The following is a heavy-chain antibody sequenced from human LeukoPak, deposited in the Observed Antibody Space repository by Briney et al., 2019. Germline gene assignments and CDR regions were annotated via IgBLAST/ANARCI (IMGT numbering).Heavy chain of an antibody. D-gene: IGHD7-27*01. J-gene: IGHJ5*02. CDR2: IYHSGNT. V-gene: IGHV4-30-2*01. CDR3: ARDQGYSPPNWNWFDP. Sequence: SETLSLTCTVSGASISSGTYYWSWIRQPPGKGLEWIGYIYHSGNTYYSPSLKSRVTLSVDTSKNQFSLKLSSVTAADTAVYYCARDQGYSPPNWNWFDPWGQGTLVTVSS. CDR1: GASISSGTYY.